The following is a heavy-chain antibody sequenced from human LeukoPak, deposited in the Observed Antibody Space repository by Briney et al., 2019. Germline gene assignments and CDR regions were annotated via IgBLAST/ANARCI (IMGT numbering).Heavy chain of an antibody. Sequence: KPSQTLSLTCTVSGGSISSGDYYWGWIRQPPGKGLEWIGYIYYSGSNYYNPSFKSRFTISVDTSKNQFSLKLSSVTAADTAVYYCAREGYGDYLPVYWGQGTLVTVSS. V-gene: IGHV4-30-4*01. CDR1: GGSISSGDYY. CDR2: IYYSGSN. CDR3: AREGYGDYLPVY. J-gene: IGHJ4*02. D-gene: IGHD4-17*01.